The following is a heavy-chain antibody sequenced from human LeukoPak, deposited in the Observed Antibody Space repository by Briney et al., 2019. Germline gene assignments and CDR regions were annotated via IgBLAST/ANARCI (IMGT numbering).Heavy chain of an antibody. Sequence: SETLSLTCTVSGGSISSSSYYWGWIRQPPGKGLEWIGSIYYSGSTYYNPSLKRRVTISVDTSKNQFSLKLSSVTAADTAVYYCASLSGPLGDNWFDPWGQGTLVTVSS. V-gene: IGHV4-39*01. CDR3: ASLSGPLGDNWFDP. D-gene: IGHD3-16*01. CDR1: GGSISSSSYY. CDR2: IYYSGST. J-gene: IGHJ5*02.